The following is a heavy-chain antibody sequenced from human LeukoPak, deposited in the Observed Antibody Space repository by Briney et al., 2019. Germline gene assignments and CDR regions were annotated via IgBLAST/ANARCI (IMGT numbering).Heavy chain of an antibody. Sequence: GASVKVSCKASGYTFTGYYMHWVRQAPGQGLEWMGWINPNSGGTNYAQKFQGWVTMTRDTSISTAYMELSRLRSDDTAVYYCARGPPPFDIYSGYEHFFDYWGQGTLVTVSS. CDR1: GYTFTGYY. CDR2: INPNSGGT. CDR3: ARGPPPFDIYSGYEHFFDY. J-gene: IGHJ4*02. D-gene: IGHD5-12*01. V-gene: IGHV1-2*04.